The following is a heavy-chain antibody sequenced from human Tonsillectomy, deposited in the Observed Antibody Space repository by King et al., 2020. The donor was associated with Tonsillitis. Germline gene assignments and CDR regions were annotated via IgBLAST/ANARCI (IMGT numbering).Heavy chain of an antibody. J-gene: IGHJ4*01. V-gene: IGHV3-9*01. CDR3: AKTRGNSPRYFDY. D-gene: IGHD4-23*01. CDR2: ISRDSSRI. Sequence: VQLVESGGGLVQPGRSLRLSCAASGFTFDDYAMHWVRQAPGKGLEWGSGISRDSSRIAYSDSVKDRFTISRDNAKNSLYLQMNSLRPEDTAFYYCAKTRGNSPRYFDYWGRGTLVTVSS. CDR1: GFTFDDYA.